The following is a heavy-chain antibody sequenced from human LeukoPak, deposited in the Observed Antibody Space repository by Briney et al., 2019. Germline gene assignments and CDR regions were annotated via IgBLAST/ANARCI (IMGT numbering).Heavy chain of an antibody. J-gene: IGHJ4*02. V-gene: IGHV4-39*07. CDR3: VRLQAVTGNFDY. D-gene: IGHD1-20*01. CDR1: GGSIGSSSFY. CDR2: INYSGDT. Sequence: SETLSLTCTVSGGSIGSSSFYWGWIRQPPGQGLEWIETINYSGDTYYNPSLKSRVTISVDSSRNQFSLKLSSVTAADTAVYYCVRLQAVTGNFDYWGQGALVTVSS.